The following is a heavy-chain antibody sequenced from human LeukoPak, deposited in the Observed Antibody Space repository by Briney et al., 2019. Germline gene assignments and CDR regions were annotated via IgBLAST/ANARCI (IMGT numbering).Heavy chain of an antibody. D-gene: IGHD3-22*01. V-gene: IGHV1-18*01. J-gene: IGHJ4*02. CDR1: GYTFTSYG. CDR2: ISAYNGNT. Sequence: ASVKVSCKASGYTFTSYGISWVRQAPRQGLEWMGWISAYNGNTNYAQKLQGRVTMTTDTSTSTAYMELRSLRSDDTAVYYCARGDSTYYYDSSGYPASWGQGTLVTVSS. CDR3: ARGDSTYYYDSSGYPAS.